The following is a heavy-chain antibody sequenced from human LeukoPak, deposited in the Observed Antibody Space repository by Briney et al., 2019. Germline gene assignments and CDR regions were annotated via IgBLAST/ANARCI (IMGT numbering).Heavy chain of an antibody. Sequence: PGGSLRLSCAASGFTFSSYSMNWVRQAPGKGLEWVSSISSISSYIYYADSVKGRFTISRDNAKNSLYLQMNSLRAEDTAVYYCARLGRFGDPRAFDYWGQGTLVTVSS. CDR3: ARLGRFGDPRAFDY. CDR2: ISSISSYI. CDR1: GFTFSSYS. J-gene: IGHJ4*02. D-gene: IGHD3-10*01. V-gene: IGHV3-21*01.